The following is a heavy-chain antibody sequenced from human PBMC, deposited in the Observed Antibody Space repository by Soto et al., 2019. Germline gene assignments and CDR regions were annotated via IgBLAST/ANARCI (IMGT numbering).Heavy chain of an antibody. CDR1: SASISGFY. Sequence: SETLSLTCTVSSASISGFYWSWIRKSAGKGLEWIGRIYATGTTDYNPSLKSRVMMSVDTSKKQFSLKLRSVTAADTAVYYCVRDGTKTLRDWFDPWGQGISVTVSS. V-gene: IGHV4-4*07. D-gene: IGHD1-1*01. J-gene: IGHJ5*02. CDR3: VRDGTKTLRDWFDP. CDR2: IYATGTT.